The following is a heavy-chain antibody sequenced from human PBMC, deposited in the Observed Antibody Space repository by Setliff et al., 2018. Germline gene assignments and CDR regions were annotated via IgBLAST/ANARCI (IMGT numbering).Heavy chain of an antibody. J-gene: IGHJ4*02. Sequence: GASVKVSCKASGYTFTRYYMYWVRQAPGQGLEWMGIINVSGGSTTYAQKFQGRVTMTRDTSTSTIYMELASLIYEDTAVYYCARDADHYDTDENPIFDYWGQGTLVTVS. D-gene: IGHD3-9*01. V-gene: IGHV1-46*01. CDR1: GYTFTRYY. CDR3: ARDADHYDTDENPIFDY. CDR2: INVSGGST.